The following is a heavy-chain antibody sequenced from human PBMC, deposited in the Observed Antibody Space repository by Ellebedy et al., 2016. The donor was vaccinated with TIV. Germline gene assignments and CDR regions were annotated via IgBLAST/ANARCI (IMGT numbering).Heavy chain of an antibody. CDR3: ARIRYSSGAADFDY. D-gene: IGHD6-25*01. V-gene: IGHV1-2*02. J-gene: IGHJ4*02. CDR2: INPNSGGT. CDR1: GYTFTGYY. Sequence: ASVKVSCKAPGYTFTGYYMHWVRQAPGQGLEWMGWINPNSGGTNYAQKFQGRVTMTRDTSISTAYMELSRLRSDDTAVYYCARIRYSSGAADFDYWGQGTLVTVSS.